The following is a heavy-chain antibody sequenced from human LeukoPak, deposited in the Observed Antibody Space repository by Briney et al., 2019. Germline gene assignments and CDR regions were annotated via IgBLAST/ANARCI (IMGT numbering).Heavy chain of an antibody. Sequence: SETLSLTCAVSGGSISSYYWSWIRQPPGKGLEWIGYIYYSGSTNYNPSLKSRVTISVDTSKNQFSLKLSSVTAADTAVYYCARERYYYGSGSHFDWFDPWGQGTLVTVSS. D-gene: IGHD3-10*01. CDR2: IYYSGST. CDR1: GGSISSYY. J-gene: IGHJ5*02. V-gene: IGHV4-59*01. CDR3: ARERYYYGSGSHFDWFDP.